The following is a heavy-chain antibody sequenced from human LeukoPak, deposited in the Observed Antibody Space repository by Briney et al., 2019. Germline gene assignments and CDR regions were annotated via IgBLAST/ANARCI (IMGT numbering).Heavy chain of an antibody. CDR3: ARGVSYDILTGSTRFDP. CDR1: GGSFSGYY. CDR2: INHSGST. J-gene: IGHJ5*02. Sequence: SETLSLTCAVYGGSFSGYYWSWIRQPPGKGLEWIGEINHSGSTNYNPSLKSRVTISVDTSKNQFSLKLSSVTAADTAVFYCARGVSYDILTGSTRFDPWGQGTLVTVSS. V-gene: IGHV4-34*01. D-gene: IGHD3-9*01.